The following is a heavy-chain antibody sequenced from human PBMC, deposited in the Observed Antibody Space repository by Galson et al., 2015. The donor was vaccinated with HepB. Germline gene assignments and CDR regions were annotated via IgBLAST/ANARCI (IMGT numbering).Heavy chain of an antibody. CDR3: ASVDPAAYCGGDCYSSYYYYYMDV. CDR2: INPNSGGT. D-gene: IGHD2-21*01. Sequence: SVKVSCKASGYTFTGYYMHWVRQAPGQGLEWMGRINPNSGGTNYAQKFQGRVTMTRDTSISTAYMELSRLRSDDTAVYYCASVDPAAYCGGDCYSSYYYYYMDVWGKGTTVTVSS. V-gene: IGHV1-2*06. J-gene: IGHJ6*03. CDR1: GYTFTGYY.